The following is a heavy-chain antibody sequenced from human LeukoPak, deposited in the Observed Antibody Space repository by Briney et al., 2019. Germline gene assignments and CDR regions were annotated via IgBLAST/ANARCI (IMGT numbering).Heavy chain of an antibody. J-gene: IGHJ4*02. CDR2: ISAYNGCT. CDR3: ARVVDEWELPHFDY. Sequence: ASVKVSCKASGYTFTSYGISWVRQAPGQGLEWMGWISAYNGCTNYAQKLQGRVTMTTDTSTSTAYMELRSLRSDDTAVYYCARVVDEWELPHFDYWGQGTLVTVSS. CDR1: GYTFTSYG. D-gene: IGHD1-26*01. V-gene: IGHV1-18*01.